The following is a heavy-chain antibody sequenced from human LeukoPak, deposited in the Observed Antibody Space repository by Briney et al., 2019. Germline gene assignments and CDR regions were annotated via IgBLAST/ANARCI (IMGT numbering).Heavy chain of an antibody. CDR1: GFTFSSYS. CDR3: ARVWDIVVVPAAMYYYGMDV. J-gene: IGHJ6*02. CDR2: ISSSSSTI. V-gene: IGHV3-48*02. Sequence: GGSLRLSCAASGFTFSSYSMNWVRQAPGKGLEWVSYISSSSSTIYYADSVKGRFTISRDNAKNSLYLQMNSLRDEDTAVYYCARVWDIVVVPAAMYYYGMDVWGQGTTVTVSS. D-gene: IGHD2-2*01.